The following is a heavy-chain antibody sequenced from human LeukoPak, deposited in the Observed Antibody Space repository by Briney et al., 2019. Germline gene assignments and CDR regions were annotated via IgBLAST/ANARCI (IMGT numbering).Heavy chain of an antibody. CDR3: ERERPEIDS. V-gene: IGHV3-48*03. CDR2: ISSSGSTI. Sequence: GGSLRLSCAASGFTFSSYEMNWVRQAPGKGLEWVSYISSSGSTINYADSVKGRFTISRDNAKNSLYLQMNSLRAEDTAVYYCERERPEIDSWGQGTLVTVSS. CDR1: GFTFSSYE. J-gene: IGHJ4*02.